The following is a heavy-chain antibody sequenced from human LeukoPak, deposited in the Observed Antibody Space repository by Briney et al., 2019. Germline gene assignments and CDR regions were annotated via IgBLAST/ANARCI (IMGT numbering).Heavy chain of an antibody. J-gene: IGHJ3*01. CDR1: GYTFTDFY. CDR3: ASAYSFGTGIVYTFDL. CDR2: INPNSGGT. D-gene: IGHD3-16*01. V-gene: IGHV1-2*02. Sequence: GASVKLSFTASGYTFTDFYFHWVRQAPGQRLEWMGWINPNSGGTNLAQTFHGRVTLTRDTSINTVYMELSRLRSDDTAVYYCASAYSFGTGIVYTFDLWGQGAMVTVSS.